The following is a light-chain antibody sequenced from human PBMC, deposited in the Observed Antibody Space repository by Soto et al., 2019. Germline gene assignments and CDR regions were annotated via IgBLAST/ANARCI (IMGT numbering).Light chain of an antibody. J-gene: IGLJ3*02. CDR2: DVS. CDR3: CSYAGNSLWV. V-gene: IGLV2-11*01. Sequence: QSALTQPHSVSGSPGQSVTISCTGTSSDVGGYNYVSWYQQHPGKAPKLVIYDVSKRPSGVPDRFSGSKSANTASLTISGLQAEDEADYYCCSYAGNSLWVFGGGTKLTVL. CDR1: SSDVGGYNY.